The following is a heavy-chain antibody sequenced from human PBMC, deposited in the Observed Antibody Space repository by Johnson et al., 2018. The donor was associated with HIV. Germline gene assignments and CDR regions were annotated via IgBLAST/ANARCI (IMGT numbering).Heavy chain of an antibody. V-gene: IGHV3-30*19. D-gene: IGHD3-22*01. CDR1: GFTFSSYG. CDR2: IRYDGSNK. Sequence: QVQLVESGGGVVQPGRSLRLSCAASGFTFSSYGMHWVRQAPGKGLEWVAFIRYDGSNKYYADSVKGRFTISRDNSKNTLYLQMNSLRAEDTAVYYCARESGGYYDSSAREAFDIWGQGTMVTVSS. CDR3: ARESGGYYDSSAREAFDI. J-gene: IGHJ3*02.